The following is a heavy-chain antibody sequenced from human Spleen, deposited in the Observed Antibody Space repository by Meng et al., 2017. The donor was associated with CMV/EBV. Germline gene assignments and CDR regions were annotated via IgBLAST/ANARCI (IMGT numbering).Heavy chain of an antibody. V-gene: IGHV5-51*01. CDR2: IYPGDSDT. J-gene: IGHJ5*01. CDR1: GYSFTSYW. D-gene: IGHD2-2*01. Sequence: GESLKISCKGSGYSFTSYWIAWVRQMPGKGLEWMGIIYPGDSDTTYSPSFQGQVTISADKSISTAYLQWSSLKASDTAMYYCARGDVEYQKCFDPWGQGTLVTVSS. CDR3: ARGDVEYQKCFDP.